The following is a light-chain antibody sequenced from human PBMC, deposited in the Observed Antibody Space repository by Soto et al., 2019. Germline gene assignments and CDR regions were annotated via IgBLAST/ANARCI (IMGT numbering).Light chain of an antibody. J-gene: IGKJ2*01. CDR3: QQYNNWPYT. Sequence: EMVMTQSPATLSVSPGERATLSCRASQSVSSNLAWYQQKPGQAPRLLIYGASTRATGIPARFSGSRSGTEFTHTISSLQSEDFAVYYCQQYNNWPYTFGQGTKLEIK. CDR2: GAS. CDR1: QSVSSN. V-gene: IGKV3-15*01.